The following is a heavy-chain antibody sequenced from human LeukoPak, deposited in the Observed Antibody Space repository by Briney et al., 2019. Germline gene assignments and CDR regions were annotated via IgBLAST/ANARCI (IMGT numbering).Heavy chain of an antibody. V-gene: IGHV1-18*01. D-gene: IGHD6-19*01. J-gene: IGHJ4*02. CDR1: GYTFTSFG. CDR3: ARERSGWPPDY. CDR2: ISAYNGNT. Sequence: ASVKVSCKASGYTFTSFGFSWVRQAPGQGLEWMGWISAYNGNTDYAQKFQGRVTMTKDTSTSTVYMELRSLRSDDTAVYYCARERSGWPPDYWGQGTLVTVSS.